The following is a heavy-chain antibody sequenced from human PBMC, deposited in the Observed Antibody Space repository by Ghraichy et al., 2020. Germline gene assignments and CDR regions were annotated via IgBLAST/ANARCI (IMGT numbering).Heavy chain of an antibody. V-gene: IGHV3-43*02. D-gene: IGHD6-19*01. Sequence: GGSLRLSCAASGFTFDDYAMHWVRQAPGKGLEWVSLISGDGGSTYYADSVKGRFTISRDNSKNSLYLQMNSLRTEDTALYYCAKDQYSSGWYLNYGMDVWGQGTTVTVSS. CDR1: GFTFDDYA. CDR3: AKDQYSSGWYLNYGMDV. J-gene: IGHJ6*02. CDR2: ISGDGGST.